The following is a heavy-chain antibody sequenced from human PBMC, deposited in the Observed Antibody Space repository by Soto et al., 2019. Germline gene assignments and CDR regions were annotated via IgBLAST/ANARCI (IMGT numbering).Heavy chain of an antibody. J-gene: IGHJ5*02. Sequence: SETLSLTCTVSGGSISSYYWTWIRQPPGKGLEWIGYIYYSGSTNHNPSLKSRVTISVDTSKNQFSLKLSSVTAADTAVYYCARVNDFWTGYYSTNWFDPWGQGTQVTVSS. V-gene: IGHV4-59*01. CDR3: ARVNDFWTGYYSTNWFDP. CDR1: GGSISSYY. D-gene: IGHD3-3*01. CDR2: IYYSGST.